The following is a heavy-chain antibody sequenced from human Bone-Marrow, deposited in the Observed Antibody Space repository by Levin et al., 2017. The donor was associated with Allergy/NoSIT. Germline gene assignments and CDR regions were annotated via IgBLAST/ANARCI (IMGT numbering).Heavy chain of an antibody. Sequence: AASVKVSCKASGYTFTGYYMHWVRQAPGQGLEWMGRINPNSGGTNYAQKFQGRVTMTRDTSISTAYMELSRLRSDDTAVYYCARSYYGITIFGVVIPNWFDPWGQGTLVTVSS. CDR2: INPNSGGT. CDR1: GYTFTGYY. D-gene: IGHD3-3*01. J-gene: IGHJ5*02. V-gene: IGHV1-2*06. CDR3: ARSYYGITIFGVVIPNWFDP.